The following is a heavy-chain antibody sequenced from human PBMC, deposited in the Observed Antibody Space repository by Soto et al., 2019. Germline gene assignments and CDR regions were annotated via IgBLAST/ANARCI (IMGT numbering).Heavy chain of an antibody. CDR3: ASEAEHEYFDS. Sequence: ASVKVSCKASGGTFGSNAISWVRQAPGQGLEWMGGIIPMFDIVHFAQKFQGRVTITADEFTSTAYMELSSLRSEDTAVYYCASEAEHEYFDSWGQGTPVTVSS. J-gene: IGHJ4*02. D-gene: IGHD6-6*01. V-gene: IGHV1-69*13. CDR2: IIPMFDIV. CDR1: GGTFGSNA.